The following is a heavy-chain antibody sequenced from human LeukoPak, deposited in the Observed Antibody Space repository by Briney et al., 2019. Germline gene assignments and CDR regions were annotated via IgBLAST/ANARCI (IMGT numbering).Heavy chain of an antibody. CDR3: AKFDYDSSGYYEE. J-gene: IGHJ4*02. D-gene: IGHD3-22*01. V-gene: IGHV3-23*01. Sequence: AGGSLRLSCAASGFTFSSYGMSWVRQAPGKGLEWVSAISGSGGSTYYADSVKGRFAISRGNSKNTLYLQMNSLRAEDTAVYYCAKFDYDSSGYYEEWGQGTLVTVSS. CDR2: ISGSGGST. CDR1: GFTFSSYG.